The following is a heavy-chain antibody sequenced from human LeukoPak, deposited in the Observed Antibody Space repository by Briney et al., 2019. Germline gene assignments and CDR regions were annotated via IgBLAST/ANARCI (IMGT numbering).Heavy chain of an antibody. J-gene: IGHJ4*02. D-gene: IGHD3-10*01. CDR1: GGTFSSYA. Sequence: GASVKVSCKASGGTFSSYAISWVRQAPGQGLEWMGRIIPILGIANYAQKFQGRVTITADKSTSTAYMELSSLRSEDTALYYCAEVAPRPHSGEFDYWGQGTLVTVSS. CDR3: AEVAPRPHSGEFDY. V-gene: IGHV1-69*04. CDR2: IIPILGIA.